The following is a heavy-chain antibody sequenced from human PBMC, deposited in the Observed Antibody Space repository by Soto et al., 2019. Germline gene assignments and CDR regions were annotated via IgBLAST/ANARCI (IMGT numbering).Heavy chain of an antibody. D-gene: IGHD3-22*01. CDR2: ISGSGGST. CDR1: GFTFSSYA. V-gene: IGHV3-23*01. Sequence: PVGSLRLSCTASGFTFSSYAMSWVRQAPGKGLEWVSAISGSGGSTYYADSVKGRFTISRDNSKNTLYLQMNSLRAEDTAVYYCANPYEEGKHDAFDIWGQGTMVTVSS. J-gene: IGHJ3*02. CDR3: ANPYEEGKHDAFDI.